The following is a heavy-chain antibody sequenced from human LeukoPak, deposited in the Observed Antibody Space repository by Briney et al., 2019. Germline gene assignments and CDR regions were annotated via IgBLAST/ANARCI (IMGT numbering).Heavy chain of an antibody. CDR3: ARLKNSSGCYWFAP. CDR1: GYSFTNDW. Sequence: GESLKISCKISGYSFTNDWIGWVRQMPGKGLEWMGIIYPGDSDTRYSPSFQGQVTISADKSISTAYLQWSSLKASDTARYYCARLKNSSGCYWFAPWGKGTLVTAS. J-gene: IGHJ5*02. V-gene: IGHV5-51*01. CDR2: IYPGDSDT. D-gene: IGHD6-19*01.